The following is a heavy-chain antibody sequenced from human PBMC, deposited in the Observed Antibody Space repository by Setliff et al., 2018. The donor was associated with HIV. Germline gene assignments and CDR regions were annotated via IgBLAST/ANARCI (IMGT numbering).Heavy chain of an antibody. J-gene: IGHJ4*02. CDR1: GYTFTSFY. D-gene: IGHD4-17*01. CDR3: ARGYDYGDYFDY. V-gene: IGHV1-46*01. CDR2: INPSGGST. Sequence: ASVKVSCKASGYTFTSFYLHWVRQAPGQGLEWMAIINPSGGSTSYAQKFQGRVTITADESTSTAYMELSSLRSEDTAVYYCARGYDYGDYFDYWGQGTLVTVSS.